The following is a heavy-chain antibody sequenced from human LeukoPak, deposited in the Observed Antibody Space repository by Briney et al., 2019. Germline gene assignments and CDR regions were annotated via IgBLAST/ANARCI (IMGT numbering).Heavy chain of an antibody. Sequence: PWGSLRPSCAASGFSFSSYAMHWVRQAPGKGLEWVAVISYDGSNKYYADSVKGRFTISRDNSKNTLYLQMNSLRAEDTAVYYCARQWFTGSLVPAAASLDYWGQGTLVTVSS. J-gene: IGHJ4*02. CDR1: GFSFSSYA. CDR2: ISYDGSNK. V-gene: IGHV3-30-3*01. CDR3: ARQWFTGSLVPAAASLDY. D-gene: IGHD2-2*01.